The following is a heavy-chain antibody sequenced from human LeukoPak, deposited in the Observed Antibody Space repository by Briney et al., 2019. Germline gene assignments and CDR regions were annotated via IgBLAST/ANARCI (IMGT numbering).Heavy chain of an antibody. D-gene: IGHD5-24*01. Sequence: SETLSLTCTVSGGSLSSSRTYSWGWIRQPPGKGLEWIGNVYYSGSTNYNPSLKSRVTMSVDTSKNQFSLKLSSVTAADTAVYYCARRGHGYNYFDYWGQGTLVTVSS. CDR2: VYYSGST. CDR1: GGSLSSSRTYS. J-gene: IGHJ4*02. V-gene: IGHV4-39*01. CDR3: ARRGHGYNYFDY.